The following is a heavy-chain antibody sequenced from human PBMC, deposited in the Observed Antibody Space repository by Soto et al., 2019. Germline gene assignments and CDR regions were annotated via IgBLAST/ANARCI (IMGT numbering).Heavy chain of an antibody. CDR3: AKDSDYIWGSYSYFDY. CDR1: RFSFDDYA. Sequence: DVQLVESGGGLVQPGRSLRLSCAASRFSFDDYAMHWVRQAPGKGLEWVSGISWNSGSIDYADSVKGRFTISRDNAKNSLYLQMNSLRAEDTALYYCAKDSDYIWGSYSYFDYWGQGTLVIVSS. CDR2: ISWNSGSI. J-gene: IGHJ4*02. D-gene: IGHD3-16*01. V-gene: IGHV3-9*01.